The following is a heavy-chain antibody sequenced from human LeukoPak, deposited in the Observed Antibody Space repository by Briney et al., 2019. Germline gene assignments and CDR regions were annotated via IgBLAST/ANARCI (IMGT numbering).Heavy chain of an antibody. Sequence: GGSLRLSCAASGFTFSSYLMYWVRQAQGEGLVWVSRINTDGSTTNYADSVKGRFTISRDNAKNTLYLQMNSLRVEDTAVYYCARDLDYKLDYWGQGTLVTVSS. J-gene: IGHJ4*02. V-gene: IGHV3-74*01. CDR1: GFTFSSYL. D-gene: IGHD4/OR15-4a*01. CDR2: INTDGSTT. CDR3: ARDLDYKLDY.